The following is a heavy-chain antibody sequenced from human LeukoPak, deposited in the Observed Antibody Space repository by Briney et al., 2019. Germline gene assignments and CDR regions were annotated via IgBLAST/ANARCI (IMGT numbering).Heavy chain of an antibody. D-gene: IGHD5-18*01. J-gene: IGHJ4*02. CDR3: ERDNVDTAMENDY. CDR1: AFSFSIYS. V-gene: IGHV3-21*01. Sequence: GRSLRLSSAASAFSFSIYSISWVRQAQRKGLEWDSSISCISSYIYYADSVKGRLTISRDNATNSLYRQVNSLRAADTSVYVRERDNVDTAMENDYWGQGTPVSVFS. CDR2: ISCISSYI.